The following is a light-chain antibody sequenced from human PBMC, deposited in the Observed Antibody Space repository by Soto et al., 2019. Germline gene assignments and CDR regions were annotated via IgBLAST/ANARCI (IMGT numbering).Light chain of an antibody. CDR1: QDIRSD. J-gene: IGKJ1*01. V-gene: IGKV1-6*01. Sequence: AIQMTQSPSSLSASVGDRVTITCRASQDIRSDLGWYQHKPGKAPKLLIYGASNLQSGVPSRFNGSGSGTDFTLTISSLQPEDFATYYCLQDYNYPLIFGQGTKVEIK. CDR3: LQDYNYPLI. CDR2: GAS.